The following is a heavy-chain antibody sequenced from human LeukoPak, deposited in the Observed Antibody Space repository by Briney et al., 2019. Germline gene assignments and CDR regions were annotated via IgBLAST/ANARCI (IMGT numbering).Heavy chain of an antibody. J-gene: IGHJ6*02. V-gene: IGHV4-34*01. CDR2: INHSGST. CDR1: GGSFSGYY. CDR3: ATLRYPYYYGMDV. Sequence: PSETLSLTCAVYGGSFSGYYWTWIRQPPGKGLEWIGEINHSGSTYYNPSLKSRVTIAIDTSKNQFSLKLSSVTAADTAVYYCATLRYPYYYGMDVWGQGTTVTVSS. D-gene: IGHD4-17*01.